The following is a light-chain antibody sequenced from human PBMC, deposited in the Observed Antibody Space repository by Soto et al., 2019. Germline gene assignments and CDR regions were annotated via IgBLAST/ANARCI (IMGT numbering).Light chain of an antibody. CDR1: SSNIGACYD. CDR3: QSYDSSLSVVL. V-gene: IGLV1-40*01. CDR2: TNT. Sequence: QSVLTQPPSVSGAPGQRVTISCTGGSSNIGACYDVHWYQQLPGTAPKLLIYTNTNRPSGVPDRFSGSKSGTSASLAITGLQAEDEADYSCQSYDSSLSVVLFGGGTKVTVL. J-gene: IGLJ2*01.